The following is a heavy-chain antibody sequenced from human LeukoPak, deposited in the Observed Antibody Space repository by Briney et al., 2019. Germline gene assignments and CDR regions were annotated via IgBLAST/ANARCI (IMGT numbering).Heavy chain of an antibody. D-gene: IGHD6-13*01. CDR3: ARHPAAANWFDP. CDR1: GFTFSDYY. CDR2: ISSSGSTI. V-gene: IGHV3-11*01. Sequence: GGSLRLSCAASGFTFSDYYMSWLRQAPGKGLEGVSYISSSGSTIYYADSVKGRFTISRDNAKNSLYLQMNSLRAEDTAVYYCARHPAAANWFDPWGQGTLVTVSS. J-gene: IGHJ5*02.